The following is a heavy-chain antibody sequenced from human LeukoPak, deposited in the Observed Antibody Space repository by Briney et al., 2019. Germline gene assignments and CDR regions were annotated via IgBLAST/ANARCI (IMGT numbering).Heavy chain of an antibody. D-gene: IGHD1-26*01. J-gene: IGHJ4*02. V-gene: IGHV1-2*02. CDR3: ARGRGGATTGFDH. Sequence: SVKVSRKASGYTFSGYYMHWVRQAPGQGLESMGWINSNSGARNYAPKFQGRVTFSRDNSISTAYMELSSLRSDDTAIYYCARGRGGATTGFDHWGQGTLVTVS. CDR2: INSNSGAR. CDR1: GYTFSGYY.